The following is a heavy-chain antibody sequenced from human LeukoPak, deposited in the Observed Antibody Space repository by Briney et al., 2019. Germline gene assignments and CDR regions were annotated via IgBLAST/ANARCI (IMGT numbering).Heavy chain of an antibody. D-gene: IGHD3-22*01. CDR3: ARAYYYDSSGYPPLDAFDI. Sequence: GGSLRLSCAASGFTFSSYSMNWVRQAPGKGLEWVSSISSSSSYIYYADSVKGRFTISRDNAKNSLYLQMNSLRAEDTAVYYCARAYYYDSSGYPPLDAFDIWGQGTTVTVSS. CDR2: ISSSSSYI. V-gene: IGHV3-21*01. J-gene: IGHJ3*02. CDR1: GFTFSSYS.